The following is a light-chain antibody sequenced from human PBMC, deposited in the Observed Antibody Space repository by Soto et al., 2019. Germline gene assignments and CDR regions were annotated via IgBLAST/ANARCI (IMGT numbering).Light chain of an antibody. J-gene: IGKJ5*01. CDR2: GAS. CDR3: QQYNNWPIT. V-gene: IGKV3-15*01. Sequence: EIVMTQSQSTLSVSPGERSTLSCMAIQNFLSNLAWYKQKPGQAPRLLIYGASTRATGLPARFSGSGSGTQFTLTISSLQSEDFAVYYCQQYNNWPITFGQGTRLEIK. CDR1: QNFLSN.